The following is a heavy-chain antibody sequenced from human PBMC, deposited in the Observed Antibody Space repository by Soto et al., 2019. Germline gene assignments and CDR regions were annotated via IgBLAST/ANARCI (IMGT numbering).Heavy chain of an antibody. Sequence: QVQLVQSGAEVKKPGASVKVSCKASGYTFTSYAMHWVRQAPGQRLEWMGWINAGNGNTKYSQKFQGRVTITRDTSASTAYMELSRLRSEDTAVYYCAGLDSGSYLGDRVVYYYYGMDVWGQGTTVTVSS. J-gene: IGHJ6*02. D-gene: IGHD1-26*01. CDR1: GYTFTSYA. CDR3: AGLDSGSYLGDRVVYYYYGMDV. V-gene: IGHV1-3*01. CDR2: INAGNGNT.